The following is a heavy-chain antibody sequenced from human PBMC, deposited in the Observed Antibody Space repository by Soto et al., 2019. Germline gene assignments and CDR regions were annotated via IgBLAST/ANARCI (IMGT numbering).Heavy chain of an antibody. CDR3: VRDPAHCGGDCLGAFDL. Sequence: PGGSLRLSCVVSGFTFSDYHMSWVRQAPGKGPEWITAMSGSGSTIFYAETVKGRFTISRDNAKNSLYLQMNSLRDEDTALYFCVRDPAHCGGDCLGAFDLWGPGTMVTVSS. CDR1: GFTFSDYH. D-gene: IGHD2-21*02. J-gene: IGHJ3*01. CDR2: MSGSGSTI. V-gene: IGHV3-11*01.